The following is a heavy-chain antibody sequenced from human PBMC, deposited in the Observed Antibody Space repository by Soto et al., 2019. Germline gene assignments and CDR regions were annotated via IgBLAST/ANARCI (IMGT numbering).Heavy chain of an antibody. V-gene: IGHV3-33*01. J-gene: IGHJ5*02. CDR2: IYYDGSNK. CDR1: GFTFSSYG. CDR3: ARGHGVATTMGWFDP. Sequence: QVQLVESGGGVVQPGRSLRLSCAASGFTFSSYGIHWVRQAPGKGLEWVAVIYYDGSNKYYADSVKGRFTISRDNSKNTLYLPMTSLRADDTAVYYCARGHGVATTMGWFDPWGQGTLVTVSS. D-gene: IGHD5-12*01.